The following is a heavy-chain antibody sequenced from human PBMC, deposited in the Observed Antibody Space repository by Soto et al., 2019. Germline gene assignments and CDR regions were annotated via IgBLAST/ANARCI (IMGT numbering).Heavy chain of an antibody. CDR1: GGTFRSYA. CDR3: ARAGGPYYYDSSGYYYYFDY. Sequence: SVKGSCKASGGTFRSYAISWVRQAPGQGLEWMGGIIPIFGTANYAQKFQGRVTITADESTSTAYMELSSLRSEDTAVYYCARAGGPYYYDSSGYYYYFDYWGQGTLVTVSS. J-gene: IGHJ4*02. D-gene: IGHD3-22*01. V-gene: IGHV1-69*13. CDR2: IIPIFGTA.